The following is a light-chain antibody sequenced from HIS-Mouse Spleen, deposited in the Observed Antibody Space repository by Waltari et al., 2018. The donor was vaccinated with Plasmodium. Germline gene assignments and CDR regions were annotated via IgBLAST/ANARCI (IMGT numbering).Light chain of an antibody. CDR1: PLPTTY. J-gene: IGLJ3*02. CDR2: EDS. V-gene: IGLV3-10*01. CDR3: YSTDSSGNHRV. Sequence: SYELTQPPSVSVSPGQTARITCSGDPLPTTYAYWYQQKSGQAPVLVIYEDSKRPSGIPERFAGSSSGTRATLTISGAQVEDEADYYCYSTDSSGNHRVFGGGTKLTVL.